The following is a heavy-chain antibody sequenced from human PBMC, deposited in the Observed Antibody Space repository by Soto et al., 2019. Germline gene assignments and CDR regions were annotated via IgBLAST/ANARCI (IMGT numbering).Heavy chain of an antibody. V-gene: IGHV4-39*01. Sequence: SETLSLTCTVSGGSISSDSYYWGWIRQSPEKGLEWIASISYSGSTYYNPTLKSRLIISVDTSKSQFSPKLSSVTAADTAVYYCARHQSIVVVTAARAFDIWGQGTMVTVSS. D-gene: IGHD2-15*01. CDR3: ARHQSIVVVTAARAFDI. CDR1: GGSISSDSYY. CDR2: ISYSGST. J-gene: IGHJ3*02.